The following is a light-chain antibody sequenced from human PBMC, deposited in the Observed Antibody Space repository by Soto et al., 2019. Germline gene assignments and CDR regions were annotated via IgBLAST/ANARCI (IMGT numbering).Light chain of an antibody. CDR2: DTS. Sequence: QAVVNQGPSLTVFPGGPVTFTCGPSTGAVTSGHYAYWFQQKPGQAPRTLIYDTSNKHSWTPARFSGSLLGGKAALTLLGAQPEDEAEYYCLLSFSGDNYVFGTGTKVTVL. CDR1: TGAVTSGHY. J-gene: IGLJ1*01. V-gene: IGLV7-46*02. CDR3: LLSFSGDNYV.